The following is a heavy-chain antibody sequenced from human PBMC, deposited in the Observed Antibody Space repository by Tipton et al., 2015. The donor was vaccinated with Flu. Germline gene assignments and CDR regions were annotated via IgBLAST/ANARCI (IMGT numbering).Heavy chain of an antibody. V-gene: IGHV3-30*04. D-gene: IGHD4-17*01. CDR1: GFTFSTYA. J-gene: IGHJ3*02. CDR2: ISIDGSNK. Sequence: SLRLSCAASGFTFSTYAVHWVRQAPGKGLEWVAVISIDGSNKYYADSVKGRFTISRDNSKNSLYLQMNSLRADDTAVYYCERANYGDNAFDIWGHGTMVTVSS. CDR3: ERANYGDNAFDI.